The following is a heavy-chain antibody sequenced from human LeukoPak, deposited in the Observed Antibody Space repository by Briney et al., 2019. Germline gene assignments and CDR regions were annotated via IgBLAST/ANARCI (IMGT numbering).Heavy chain of an antibody. J-gene: IGHJ4*02. D-gene: IGHD3-3*01. CDR2: INHSGST. CDR3: ARLRFLEWLPDY. CDR1: GGSFSGYY. V-gene: IGHV4-34*01. Sequence: SETLSLTCAVYGGSFSGYYWSWIRQPPGKGLEWIGEINHSGSTNYNPSLKSRVTISVDTSKNQFSLELSSVTAADTAVYYCARLRFLEWLPDYWGQGTLVTVSS.